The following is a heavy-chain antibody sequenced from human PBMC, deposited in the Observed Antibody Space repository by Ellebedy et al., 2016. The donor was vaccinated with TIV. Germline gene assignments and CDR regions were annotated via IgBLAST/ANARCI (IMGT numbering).Heavy chain of an antibody. V-gene: IGHV1-18*04. J-gene: IGHJ4*02. CDR3: ARDKGFSGSLDFDY. CDR1: GDTFSNYG. Sequence: ASVKVSCXASGDTFSNYGFNWVRQAPGQGLEWMGWISAYNRKTNYSPKFQGRFTLTTDTSTSTVYMELRSLRVDDTAMYYCARDKGFSGSLDFDYWGQGTLVTVS. CDR2: ISAYNRKT. D-gene: IGHD3-10*01.